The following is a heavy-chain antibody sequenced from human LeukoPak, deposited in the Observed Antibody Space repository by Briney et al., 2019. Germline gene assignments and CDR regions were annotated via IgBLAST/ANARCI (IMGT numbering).Heavy chain of an antibody. CDR1: GYTFTAYY. Sequence: ASLKASSTPSGYTFTAYYMHWVRQAPGQRREGRGWMNPTIGVTNYAKKFQCRVTITRDTTSSTAYMELSRLRSDDTAVYYCARDFLIVVVAATTLGAFDIWGQGTVVSVSS. V-gene: IGHV1-2*02. CDR2: MNPTIGVT. CDR3: ARDFLIVVVAATTLGAFDI. J-gene: IGHJ3*02. D-gene: IGHD2-15*01.